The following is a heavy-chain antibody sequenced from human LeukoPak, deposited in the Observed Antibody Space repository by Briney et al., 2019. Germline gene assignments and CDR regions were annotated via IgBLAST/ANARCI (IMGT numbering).Heavy chain of an antibody. Sequence: GGSLRLSCAASGFTFSSYGMSWVRQAPGKGLEWVSLISWDGGSTYYADSVKGRFTISRDNSKNSLYLQMNSLRTEDTALYYCAKDGQQWLAGAFDIWGQGTMVTVSS. D-gene: IGHD6-19*01. CDR1: GFTFSSYG. CDR3: AKDGQQWLAGAFDI. CDR2: ISWDGGST. J-gene: IGHJ3*02. V-gene: IGHV3-43*02.